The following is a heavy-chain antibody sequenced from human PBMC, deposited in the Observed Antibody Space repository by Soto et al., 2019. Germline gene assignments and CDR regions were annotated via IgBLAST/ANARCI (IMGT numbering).Heavy chain of an antibody. CDR3: ARLHLERGSAAFDI. V-gene: IGHV4-39*01. D-gene: IGHD1-1*01. CDR1: GGSISSSSYY. J-gene: IGHJ3*02. CDR2: IYYSGST. Sequence: SETLSLTCTVSGGSISSSSYYWGWIRQPPGKGLEWIGSIYYSGSTYYNPSLKSRVTISVDTSKNQFSLKLSSVTAADTAVYYCARLHLERGSAAFDIWGQGTMVTVSS.